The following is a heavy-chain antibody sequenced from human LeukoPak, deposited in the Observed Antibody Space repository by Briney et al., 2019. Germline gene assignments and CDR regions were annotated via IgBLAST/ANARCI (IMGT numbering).Heavy chain of an antibody. CDR2: IKQDGSEK. J-gene: IGHJ4*02. CDR3: ARSPHYDFWSGYLFLLSDY. D-gene: IGHD3-3*01. CDR1: GFTFSSYW. V-gene: IGHV3-7*01. Sequence: PGGSLRLSCAASGFTFSSYWMTWVRQAPGKGLEWVANIKQDGSEKYYVDSVKGRFTISRDNAESSLYLQMNSLRAEDTAVYYCARSPHYDFWSGYLFLLSDYWGQGTLVTVSS.